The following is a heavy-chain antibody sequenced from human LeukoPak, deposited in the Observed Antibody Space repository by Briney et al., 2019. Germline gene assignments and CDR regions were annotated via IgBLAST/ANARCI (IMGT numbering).Heavy chain of an antibody. J-gene: IGHJ5*02. CDR2: VDPEDGET. D-gene: IGHD3-22*01. Sequence: ASVKISCKVSGYTFTDYYIHWVQQAPGKGLEWMGLVDPEDGETIYAEKFQGRVTITADTSTDTAYMELSSLRSEDTAVYYCATVPPFIYPPLRDSWSDPWGQGTLVTVSS. CDR3: ATVPPFIYPPLRDSWSDP. V-gene: IGHV1-69-2*01. CDR1: GYTFTDYY.